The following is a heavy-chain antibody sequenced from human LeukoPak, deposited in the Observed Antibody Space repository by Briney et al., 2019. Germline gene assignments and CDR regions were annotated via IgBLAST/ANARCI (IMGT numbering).Heavy chain of an antibody. V-gene: IGHV6-1*01. J-gene: IGHJ3*02. Sequence: SQTLSLTCALSGDSVSSNSAAWNWFRQSPSRGLEWLGRTYYRSKWHNDYAGSVKSRITINPDTSKNQFSLQLNSVTPEDTAVYYCARRIGNRGEPFDAFDIWGQGTMVNVSS. D-gene: IGHD3-10*01. CDR3: ARRIGNRGEPFDAFDI. CDR1: GDSVSSNSAA. CDR2: TYYRSKWHN.